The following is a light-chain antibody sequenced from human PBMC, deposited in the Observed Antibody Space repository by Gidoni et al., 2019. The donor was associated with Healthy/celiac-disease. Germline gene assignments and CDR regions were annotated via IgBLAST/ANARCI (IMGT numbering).Light chain of an antibody. J-gene: IGKJ1*01. Sequence: DIQMTQSPSTLSASVGDRVTITCRASQSISSWLAWYQQKPGKAPNLLIYDASSLESGVPSRFSGSGSGTEFTLTIISLQPEDFATYYCQQYNSYSEWTFGQGTKVEIK. CDR2: DAS. V-gene: IGKV1-5*01. CDR3: QQYNSYSEWT. CDR1: QSISSW.